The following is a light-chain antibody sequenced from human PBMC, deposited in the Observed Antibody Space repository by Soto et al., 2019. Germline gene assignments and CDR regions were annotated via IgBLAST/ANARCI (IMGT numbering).Light chain of an antibody. V-gene: IGKV3-15*01. Sequence: EIGMTQSPATLSVSPGERATLSCRASQSVSNNLAWYQQKPGQAPRLLIYGASTRATGIPARFSGSGSGTEFTLTISSLQSEDFAVYYCQQYNNWPPYTFGQGTKLEIK. CDR1: QSVSNN. J-gene: IGKJ2*01. CDR3: QQYNNWPPYT. CDR2: GAS.